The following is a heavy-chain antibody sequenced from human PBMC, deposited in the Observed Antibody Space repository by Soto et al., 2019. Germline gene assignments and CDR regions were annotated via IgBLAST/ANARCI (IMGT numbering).Heavy chain of an antibody. CDR1: GGTFSSYT. CDR2: IIPILGIA. V-gene: IGHV1-69*04. Sequence: GASVKVSCKASGGTFSSYTISWVRQAPGQGLEWMGRIIPILGIANYAQKFQGRVTITADKSTSTAYMELSSLRSEDTAVYYCARDKEVTMIVVVITPDYWGQGTLVTVSS. D-gene: IGHD3-22*01. J-gene: IGHJ4*02. CDR3: ARDKEVTMIVVVITPDY.